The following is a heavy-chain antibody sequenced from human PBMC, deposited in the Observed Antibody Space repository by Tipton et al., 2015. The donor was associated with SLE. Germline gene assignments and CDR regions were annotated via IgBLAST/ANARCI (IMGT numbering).Heavy chain of an antibody. CDR2: IYTSGST. D-gene: IGHD4-23*01. CDR3: ARDLTLDY. V-gene: IGHV4-61*09. J-gene: IGHJ4*02. Sequence: LRLSCTVSGGSISSGSYYWSWIRQPAGKGLEWIGYIYTSGSTYYNPSLKSRVTISVDTSKNQFSLKLSSVTAADTVVYYCARDLTLDYWGQGTLVTVSS. CDR1: GGSISSGSYY.